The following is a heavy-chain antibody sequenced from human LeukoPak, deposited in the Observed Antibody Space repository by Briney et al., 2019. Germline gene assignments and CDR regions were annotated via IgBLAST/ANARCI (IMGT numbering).Heavy chain of an antibody. CDR1: GGSLNSYY. Sequence: SETLSLTCTVSGGSLNSYYLSWIRQPAGKTLEWIGRIYDGGSTNYNPSLKSRVTMSVDTAKNQISLKLKSVTAADTAVYYCARGRTYYYDSSGYYGVSYFDYWGQGTLVTVSS. D-gene: IGHD3-22*01. CDR2: IYDGGST. V-gene: IGHV4-4*07. J-gene: IGHJ4*02. CDR3: ARGRTYYYDSSGYYGVSYFDY.